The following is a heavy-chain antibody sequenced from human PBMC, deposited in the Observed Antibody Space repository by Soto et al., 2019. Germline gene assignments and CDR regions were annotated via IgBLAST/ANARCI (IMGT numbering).Heavy chain of an antibody. CDR2: ISAYNGNT. D-gene: IGHD2-2*01. J-gene: IGHJ5*02. CDR1: GYTFTSYG. Sequence: ASVKVSCKASGYTFTSYGISWVRQAPGQGLEWMGWISAYNGNTNYAQKLQGRVTMTTDTSTSTAYMELRSLRSDDTAVYYCASDCSSTSCYWFDPWGQGTLVTVSS. CDR3: ASDCSSTSCYWFDP. V-gene: IGHV1-18*01.